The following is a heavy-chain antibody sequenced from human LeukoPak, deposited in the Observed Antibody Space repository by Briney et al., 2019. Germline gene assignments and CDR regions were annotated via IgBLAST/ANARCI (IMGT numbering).Heavy chain of an antibody. CDR2: IYYSGRT. Sequence: PSETLSLTCTVSGGSISGSSYCWGWIRQPPGKGLEWIGSIYYSGRTYYNPSLKSRVTISVDTSKNQFSLKLSSVTAADTAVYYCAKIVSAPNELDFDHWSRGTLVTVSS. V-gene: IGHV4-39*01. CDR1: GGSISGSSYC. D-gene: IGHD2-2*01. J-gene: IGHJ4*02. CDR3: AKIVSAPNELDFDH.